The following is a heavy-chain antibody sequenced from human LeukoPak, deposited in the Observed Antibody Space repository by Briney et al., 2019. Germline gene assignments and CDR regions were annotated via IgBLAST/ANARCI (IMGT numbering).Heavy chain of an antibody. V-gene: IGHV3-15*01. CDR1: GFTFNYAW. CDR2: IKTKTDGGTT. CDR3: STHGVAASRDAFDI. Sequence: KSGGSLRLSCAASGFTFNYAWVSWVRQAPGKGLEWVGRIKTKTDGGTTDYAAPVKGRFTISRDDSKSTLYLHMNSLKTEDTAVYYCSTHGVAASRDAFDIWGRGTMVTVSS. D-gene: IGHD6-13*01. J-gene: IGHJ3*02.